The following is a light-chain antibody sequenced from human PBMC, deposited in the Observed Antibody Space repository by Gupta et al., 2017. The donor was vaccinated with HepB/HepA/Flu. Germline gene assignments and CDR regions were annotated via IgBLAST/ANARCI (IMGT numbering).Light chain of an antibody. CDR2: AAS. Sequence: DIQLTQSPPILSASVGDRVTITCRATQGISSYLVWYQQKPGKAPKLLIYAASTLQSGVPSRFSGGGSGTEFTLTISSLQPEDFAAYYCQQLNSYPLTFGGGTKVEIK. CDR1: QGISSY. V-gene: IGKV1-9*01. J-gene: IGKJ4*01. CDR3: QQLNSYPLT.